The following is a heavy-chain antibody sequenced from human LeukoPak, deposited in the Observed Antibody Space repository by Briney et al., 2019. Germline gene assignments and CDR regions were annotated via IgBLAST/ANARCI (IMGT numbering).Heavy chain of an antibody. J-gene: IGHJ6*02. CDR1: GFTVSSSF. D-gene: IGHD4-11*01. V-gene: IGHV3-66*01. CDR3: SRDPAMTSGYGMDV. Sequence: RGSLRLSCAASGFTVSSSFMSCVRQAPGKGLWWVSVIYTGGSTYYADSVKGRFTISRDDSKNMVYIQMNSLRAEDTAVYFCSRDPAMTSGYGMDVWGQGTTVTVSS. CDR2: IYTGGST.